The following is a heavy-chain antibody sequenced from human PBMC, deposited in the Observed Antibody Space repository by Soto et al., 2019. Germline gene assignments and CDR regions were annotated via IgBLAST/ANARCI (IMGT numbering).Heavy chain of an antibody. D-gene: IGHD6-6*01. V-gene: IGHV3-7*03. CDR2: MKQDGSQK. CDR3: ARGYSSSPNWFDP. CDR1: GFTFSNYW. Sequence: GGSLRLSCVASGFTFSNYWMSWVRQASGKGLEWVANMKQDGSQKYYVDSVKGRFTISRDNAMNSLYLQMNSLRAEDTAMYYCARGYSSSPNWFDPWGQGTLVTVSS. J-gene: IGHJ5*02.